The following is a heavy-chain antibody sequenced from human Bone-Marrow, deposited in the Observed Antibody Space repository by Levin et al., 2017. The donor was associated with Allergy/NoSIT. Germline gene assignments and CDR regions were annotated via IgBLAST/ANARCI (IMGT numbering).Heavy chain of an antibody. D-gene: IGHD3-9*01. J-gene: IGHJ5*02. Sequence: PSETLSLTCAIYRGSLSDYSWSWIRQSPGKGLEWIGEINYNGRTKYNPSLRSRVTISVDTSKKQFSLKVTSVTAADTSMYFCAREGGYLDWFSGDNWFDPWGQGTLVIVSS. CDR3: AREGGYLDWFSGDNWFDP. CDR1: RGSLSDYS. CDR2: INYNGRT. V-gene: IGHV4-34*01.